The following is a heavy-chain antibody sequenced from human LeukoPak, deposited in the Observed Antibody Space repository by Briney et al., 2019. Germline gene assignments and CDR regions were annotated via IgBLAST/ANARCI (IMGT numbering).Heavy chain of an antibody. V-gene: IGHV3-30-3*01. CDR1: GFPFSGYA. Sequence: GRSLRLSCAASGFPFSGYAMHWVRQAPGKGLEWVAVMSHDGTNKYYADPVKGRFTISRDNSKNTLYLQMDSLRTEDTAVYYCARHRGPSLHSSGYFDYWGQGTLVTVSS. D-gene: IGHD3-22*01. J-gene: IGHJ4*02. CDR3: ARHRGPSLHSSGYFDY. CDR2: MSHDGTNK.